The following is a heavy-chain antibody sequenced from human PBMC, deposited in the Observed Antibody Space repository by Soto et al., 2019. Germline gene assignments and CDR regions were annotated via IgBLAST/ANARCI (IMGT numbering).Heavy chain of an antibody. CDR2: IYYSGST. J-gene: IGHJ2*01. D-gene: IGHD4-17*01. CDR1: GGSISSYY. CDR3: ARADYGDYGYFDL. Sequence: SETLCLTCTVSGGSISSYYWSWIRQPPGKGLEWIGYIYYSGSTNYNPSLKSRVTISVDTSKNQFSLKLSSVTAADTAVYYCARADYGDYGYFDLWGRGTLVTVSS. V-gene: IGHV4-59*01.